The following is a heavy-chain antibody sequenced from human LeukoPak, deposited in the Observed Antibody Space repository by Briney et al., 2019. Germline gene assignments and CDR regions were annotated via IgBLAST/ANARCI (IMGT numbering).Heavy chain of an antibody. CDR3: AKDRGLGYVSKENDY. J-gene: IGHJ4*02. V-gene: IGHV3-30*18. D-gene: IGHD3-22*01. Sequence: GGSLRLSCAASGFTFSSYGIHWVRQAPGKGLEWVAVISYDGSNKYYADSVKGRFTISRDNSKNTLYLQMNSLRAEDTAVYYCAKDRGLGYVSKENDYWGQGTLVTVSS. CDR1: GFTFSSYG. CDR2: ISYDGSNK.